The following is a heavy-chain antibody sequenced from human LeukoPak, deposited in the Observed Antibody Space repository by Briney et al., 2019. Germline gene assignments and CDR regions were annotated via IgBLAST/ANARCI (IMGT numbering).Heavy chain of an antibody. Sequence: PSETLSLTCTVSGGSISSSYWSWIRQPAGKGLEWIGRIYTSGSTNYNPSLKSRVTMSVDTSKNQFSLKLSSVTAADTAVYCCARDQRDGYKDYYYYYMDVWGKGTTVTVSS. CDR2: IYTSGST. CDR1: GGSISSSY. J-gene: IGHJ6*03. D-gene: IGHD5-24*01. V-gene: IGHV4-4*07. CDR3: ARDQRDGYKDYYYYYMDV.